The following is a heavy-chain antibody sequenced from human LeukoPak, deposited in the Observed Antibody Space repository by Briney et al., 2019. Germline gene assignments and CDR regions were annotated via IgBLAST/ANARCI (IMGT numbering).Heavy chain of an antibody. CDR1: GYSISSGYY. CDR2: IYHSGST. D-gene: IGHD4-23*01. J-gene: IGHJ3*02. CDR3: ARRGATTVVTEDAFDI. Sequence: SETLSLTCAVSGYSISSGYYWGWVRQPPGEGLEWIGSIYHSGSTYYNPSLKSRVTISVDTSKNQFSLKLSSVTAADTAVYYCARRGATTVVTEDAFDIWGQGTMVTVSS. V-gene: IGHV4-38-2*01.